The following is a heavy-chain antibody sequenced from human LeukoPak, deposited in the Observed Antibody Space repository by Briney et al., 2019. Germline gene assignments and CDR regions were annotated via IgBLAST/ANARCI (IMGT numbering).Heavy chain of an antibody. CDR2: ISYDGRNT. J-gene: IGHJ4*02. V-gene: IGHV3-30*04. CDR1: RFTFSSYS. Sequence: SGGSLRLSCAASRFTFSSYSMYWVRQAPGKGLEWVAVISYDGRNTYYADSVKGRFTISRDSAKNSLYLQMNSLRPEDTALYYCTKDLKYSSRYFDYWGQGALVTVSS. D-gene: IGHD6-13*01. CDR3: TKDLKYSSRYFDY.